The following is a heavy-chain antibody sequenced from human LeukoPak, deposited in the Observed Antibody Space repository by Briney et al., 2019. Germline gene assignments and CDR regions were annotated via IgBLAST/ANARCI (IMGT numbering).Heavy chain of an antibody. Sequence: GGSLRLPCAASGFTVSSNYMSWVRQAPGKGLEWVSVIYSGGSTYFADSVKGRFIISRDNSQNTLYLQMNSLRAEDTAVYYCARAQYGPFDYWGQGTLVTVSS. D-gene: IGHD3-10*01. V-gene: IGHV3-66*01. CDR3: ARAQYGPFDY. CDR1: GFTVSSNY. J-gene: IGHJ4*02. CDR2: IYSGGST.